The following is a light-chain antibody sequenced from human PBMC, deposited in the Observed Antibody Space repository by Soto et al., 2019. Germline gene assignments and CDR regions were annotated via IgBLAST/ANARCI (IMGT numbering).Light chain of an antibody. J-gene: IGLJ2*01. V-gene: IGLV1-40*01. Sequence: QSVLTQPPSVSGAPGQRVTISCTGSSSNIGAGYDVHWYQQLPGTAPKLLIYGNSNRPSGVPDRFSGSKSSTSASLAITGLQAEDEADYYCQSYDSSRSGRVVFGGGTKLTVL. CDR1: SSNIGAGYD. CDR2: GNS. CDR3: QSYDSSRSGRVV.